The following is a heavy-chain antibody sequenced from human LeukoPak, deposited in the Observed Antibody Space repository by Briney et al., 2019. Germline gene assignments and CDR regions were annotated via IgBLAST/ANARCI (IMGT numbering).Heavy chain of an antibody. CDR1: GFTFNDAW. CDR3: ITPRRGY. CDR2: IQSKTDGGTT. Sequence: GGSLRLSCAASGFTFNDAWMSWVRQAPGKGLEWVGRIQSKTDGGTTDYAAPVKGRFIMSRDDSKNTLYLQMNSLKTEDTAVYYCITPRRGYWGQGTLVTVSS. V-gene: IGHV3-15*01. D-gene: IGHD3-16*01. J-gene: IGHJ4*02.